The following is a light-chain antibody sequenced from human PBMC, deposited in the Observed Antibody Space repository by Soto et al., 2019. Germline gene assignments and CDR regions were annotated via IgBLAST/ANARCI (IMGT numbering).Light chain of an antibody. V-gene: IGLV2-14*01. CDR1: SSDVGGYNY. J-gene: IGLJ1*01. CDR3: SSYTSSSTLV. CDR2: EVS. Sequence: QSALTQPASVSGSPGQSITISCTGTSSDVGGYNYVSGYQQHPGNAPKLLIYEVSNRPSGVPNRFSGSKSGNTASLTISGLQAEDEADYYCSSYTSSSTLVFGTGTKLTVL.